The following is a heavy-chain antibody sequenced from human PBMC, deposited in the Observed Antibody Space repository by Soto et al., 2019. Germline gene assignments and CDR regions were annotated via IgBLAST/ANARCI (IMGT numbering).Heavy chain of an antibody. V-gene: IGHV1-2*02. Sequence: ASVKVSCKASGYTFTGYYMHWVRQAPGQGLEWMGWINPNSGGTNYAQKFQGRVTMTRDTSVSTAYMELSRLRSDDTAVYYCARREWELLGGYYYYGMDVWGQGTTVTVSS. CDR2: INPNSGGT. CDR1: GYTFTGYY. J-gene: IGHJ6*02. D-gene: IGHD1-26*01. CDR3: ARREWELLGGYYYYGMDV.